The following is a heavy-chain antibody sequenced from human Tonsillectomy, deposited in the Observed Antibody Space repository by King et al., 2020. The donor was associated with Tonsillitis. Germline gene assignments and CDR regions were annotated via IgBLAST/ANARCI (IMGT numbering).Heavy chain of an antibody. CDR1: GFTFSSYG. D-gene: IGHD2-21*02. J-gene: IGHJ4*02. Sequence: VQLVESGGGVVQPGGSLRLSCAASGFTFSSYGMHWVRPAPGKGLEWVAFIRYDGSKKNYADAVKGRFTISRENSKNTLYLQMNSLRGEDTAVYYCAKDYEAYCGGDCYPPFAYWGQGTLVTVSS. CDR2: IRYDGSKK. V-gene: IGHV3-30*02. CDR3: AKDYEAYCGGDCYPPFAY.